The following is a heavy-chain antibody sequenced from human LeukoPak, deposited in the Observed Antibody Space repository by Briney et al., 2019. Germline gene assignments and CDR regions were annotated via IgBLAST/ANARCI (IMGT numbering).Heavy chain of an antibody. Sequence: GRSLTPSWAVSGFSVGSIYVGWARRAPGKGLEWVSFIYSDGNTYYGDSVKGRFTLSRDSSRNTLYLQMNSLTVDDTAVYYCAGDTHSSSWYDHWGQGTLVTVSS. CDR2: IYSDGNT. CDR1: GFSVGSIY. CDR3: AGDTHSSSWYDH. D-gene: IGHD6-19*01. V-gene: IGHV3-53*01. J-gene: IGHJ5*02.